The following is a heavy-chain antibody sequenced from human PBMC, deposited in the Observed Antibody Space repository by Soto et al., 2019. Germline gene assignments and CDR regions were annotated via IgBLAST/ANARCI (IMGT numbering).Heavy chain of an antibody. V-gene: IGHV3-30-3*01. J-gene: IGHJ5*02. CDR3: ARAPQDYYDSSGYFLNWFDP. CDR1: GFTFSSYA. D-gene: IGHD3-22*01. Sequence: QVQLVESGGGVVQPGRSLRLSCAASGFTFSSYAMHWVRQAPGKGLEWVAVISYDGSNKYYADSVKGRFTISRDNSKNTVYLQMNSLRAEDTAVYYCARAPQDYYDSSGYFLNWFDPWGQGTLVTVSS. CDR2: ISYDGSNK.